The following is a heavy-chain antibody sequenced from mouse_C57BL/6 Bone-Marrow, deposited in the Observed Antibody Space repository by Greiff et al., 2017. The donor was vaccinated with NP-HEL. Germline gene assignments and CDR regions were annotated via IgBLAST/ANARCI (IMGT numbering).Heavy chain of an antibody. J-gene: IGHJ2*01. Sequence: QVQLQQPGAELVKPGASVKLSCKASGYTFTSFWMHWVKQRPGQGLEWIGMIHPNSGSTNYNEKFKSKATLTVDKSSSTAYLQLSSLTSEDSAVYYCASYCYYFDYWGQGTTLTVSS. V-gene: IGHV1-64*01. CDR2: IHPNSGST. CDR3: ASYCYYFDY. CDR1: GYTFTSFW. D-gene: IGHD2-1*01.